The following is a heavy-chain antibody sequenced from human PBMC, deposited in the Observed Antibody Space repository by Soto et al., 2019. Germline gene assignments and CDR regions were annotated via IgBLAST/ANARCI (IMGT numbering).Heavy chain of an antibody. CDR3: ARAYYFGSGTSYTLYY. J-gene: IGHJ4*02. Sequence: GSLRLACAASVFTCSNYGMHWVRQAPGKGLEWVAVISDDGVSKYYADSVQGRFTISRDNSESAVFLQMNSLRPDDTALYFCARAYYFGSGTSYTLYYWGQGTQVTVSS. CDR1: VFTCSNYG. D-gene: IGHD3-10*01. V-gene: IGHV3-30*03. CDR2: ISDDGVSK.